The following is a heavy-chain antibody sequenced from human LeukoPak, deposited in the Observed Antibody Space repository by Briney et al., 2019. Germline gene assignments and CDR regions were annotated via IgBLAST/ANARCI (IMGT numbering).Heavy chain of an antibody. CDR3: ARAQYYDSSGLVDTRGWYFDL. V-gene: IGHV4-4*02. J-gene: IGHJ2*01. CDR1: GGSISSSNW. D-gene: IGHD3-22*01. CDR2: IYHSGST. Sequence: KPSGTLSLTCAVSGGSISSSNWWSWVRQPPGKGLECIGEIYHSGSTNYNPSLKSRVTISVDKSKNQFSLKLSSVTAADTAVYYCARAQYYDSSGLVDTRGWYFDLWGRGTLVTVSS.